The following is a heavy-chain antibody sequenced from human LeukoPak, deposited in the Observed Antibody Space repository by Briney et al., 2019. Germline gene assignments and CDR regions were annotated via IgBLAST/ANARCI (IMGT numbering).Heavy chain of an antibody. CDR1: GGSISSYY. J-gene: IGHJ4*02. V-gene: IGHV4-59*13. D-gene: IGHD1-26*01. CDR3: ARLPIYSGSYYTVDY. CDR2: IYYSGST. Sequence: SETLSLTCTVSGGSISSYYWSWIRQPPGKGLEWIGYIYYSGSTNYHPSLKSRVTISVDTSKNQFSLKLSSVTAADTAVYYCARLPIYSGSYYTVDYWGQGTLVTVSS.